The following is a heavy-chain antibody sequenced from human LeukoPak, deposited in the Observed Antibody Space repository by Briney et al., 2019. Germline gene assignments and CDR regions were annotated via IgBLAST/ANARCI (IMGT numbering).Heavy chain of an antibody. CDR1: GFTFSSYA. CDR2: ISYDGSNK. Sequence: GRSLRLSCAASGFTFSSYAMHWVRQAPGKGLEWVAVISYDGSNKYYADSVKGRFTISRDNSKNTLYLQMNSPRAEDTAVYYCARDEVGATDCWGQGTLVTVSS. J-gene: IGHJ4*02. CDR3: ARDEVGATDC. V-gene: IGHV3-30-3*01. D-gene: IGHD1-26*01.